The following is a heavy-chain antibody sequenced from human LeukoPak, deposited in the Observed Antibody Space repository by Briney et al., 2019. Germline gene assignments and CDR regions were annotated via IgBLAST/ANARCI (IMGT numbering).Heavy chain of an antibody. V-gene: IGHV3-23*01. CDR1: GFTFSSYA. J-gene: IGHJ4*02. CDR3: AKGRDYYDSSGYYCRY. Sequence: GGSLRLSCAASGFTFSSYAMSWVRQAPGKGLEWVSAISGSGGSTYYADSVKGRFTISRDNSKNTLYLQMNSLRAEDTAVYYCAKGRDYYDSSGYYCRYWGQGTLVTVSS. CDR2: ISGSGGST. D-gene: IGHD3-22*01.